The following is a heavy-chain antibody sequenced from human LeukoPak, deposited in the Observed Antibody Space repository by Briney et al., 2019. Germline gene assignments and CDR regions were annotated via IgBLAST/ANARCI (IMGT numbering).Heavy chain of an antibody. Sequence: ASVKVSCKASGYTFTSYGISWVRQAPGQGLEWMGWINPNSGGTNYAQKFQGRVTMTRDTSISTAYMELSRLRSDDTAVYYCARVGVRSIAARWLGYWGQGTLVTVSS. CDR2: INPNSGGT. J-gene: IGHJ4*02. D-gene: IGHD6-6*01. CDR3: ARVGVRSIAARWLGY. CDR1: GYTFTSYG. V-gene: IGHV1-2*02.